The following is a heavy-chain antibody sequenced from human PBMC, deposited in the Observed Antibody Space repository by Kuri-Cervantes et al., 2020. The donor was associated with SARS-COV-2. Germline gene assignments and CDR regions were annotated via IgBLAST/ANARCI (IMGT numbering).Heavy chain of an antibody. Sequence: GSLRLSCAVSGYPISSGYYWGWIRQSPGKGLEWIGSMYHSGSTTYNPFLKSRVTISVDTSKNQFSLKLSSVTAADTAVYYCAGSSKYYYYMDVWGKGTTVTVSS. CDR2: MYHSGST. J-gene: IGHJ6*03. D-gene: IGHD2-2*01. V-gene: IGHV4-38-2*01. CDR3: AGSSKYYYYMDV. CDR1: GYPISSGYY.